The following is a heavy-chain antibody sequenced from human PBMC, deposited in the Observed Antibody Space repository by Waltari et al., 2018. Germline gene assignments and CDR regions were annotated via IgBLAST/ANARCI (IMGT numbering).Heavy chain of an antibody. Sequence: QLQLQESGPGLVKPSETLSLTCTVSGGSIRSSSSYWGWIRLPPGKGLEWIGSIDYSGSTYYNPSLKSRVTISVDTSKNQFSLKLSSVTAADTAVYYCARRFSGSGMLDYWGQGTLVTVSS. J-gene: IGHJ4*02. CDR2: IDYSGST. CDR3: ARRFSGSGMLDY. CDR1: GGSIRSSSSY. V-gene: IGHV4-39*01. D-gene: IGHD3-10*01.